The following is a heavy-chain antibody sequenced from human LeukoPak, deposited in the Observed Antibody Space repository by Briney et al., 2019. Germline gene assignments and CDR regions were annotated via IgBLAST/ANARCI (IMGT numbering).Heavy chain of an antibody. CDR3: ATWMGRDN. CDR1: GFTFSRYW. V-gene: IGHV3-7*01. Sequence: PGGSLRLSCAASGFTFSRYWMSWVRQAPGKGLEWVANINHDGREEYYVDSVKGRFTISRDNAKNSLYLQMNSLRVEDTAVYYCATWMGRDNWGQGTLVTVSS. CDR2: INHDGREE. J-gene: IGHJ4*02. D-gene: IGHD1-1*01.